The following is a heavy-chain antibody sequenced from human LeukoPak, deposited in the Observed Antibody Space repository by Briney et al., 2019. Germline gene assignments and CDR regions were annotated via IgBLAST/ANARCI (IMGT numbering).Heavy chain of an antibody. D-gene: IGHD1-26*01. CDR3: TRSGDGDFDY. V-gene: IGHV3-74*01. CDR2: IIGDGSST. J-gene: IGHJ4*02. CDR1: GFIFSAYW. Sequence: GSLRLSCAASGFIFSAYWMHWVRQGPGKGLVWVSHIIGDGSSTNYADSVKGRFTISRDNAKNILYLQLNSLRAEDSGVYYCTRSGDGDFDYWGQGTLVTVSS.